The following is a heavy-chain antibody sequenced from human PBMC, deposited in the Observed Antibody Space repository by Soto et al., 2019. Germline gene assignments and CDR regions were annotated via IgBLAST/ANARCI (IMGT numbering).Heavy chain of an antibody. CDR1: GYTFTTYS. J-gene: IGHJ5*02. CDR2: ISPYNGNT. D-gene: IGHD2-2*01. V-gene: IGHV1-18*04. CDR3: VREAFGVYASWLDP. Sequence: QVQLVQSGTEVKKPGASVKVSCKASGYTFTTYSINWVRQAPGQRLEWMGWISPYNGNTNYAQNFQGRVTMTTDTSTSTAYMELRSLKSDDTTVYYCVREAFGVYASWLDPWGQGTLVTVSS.